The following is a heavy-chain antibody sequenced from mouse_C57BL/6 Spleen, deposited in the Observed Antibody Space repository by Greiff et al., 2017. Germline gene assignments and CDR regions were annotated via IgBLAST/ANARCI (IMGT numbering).Heavy chain of an antibody. CDR2: IRNKANGYTT. D-gene: IGHD2-4*01. CDR1: GFTFTDYY. J-gene: IGHJ2*01. Sequence: EVQRVESGGGLVQPGGSLSLSCAASGFTFTDYYMSWVRQPPGKALEWLGFIRNKANGYTTEYSASVKGRFTISRDNSQSILYLQMNALRAEDSATYYCARYNDYDGLDYWGQGTTLTVSS. V-gene: IGHV7-3*01. CDR3: ARYNDYDGLDY.